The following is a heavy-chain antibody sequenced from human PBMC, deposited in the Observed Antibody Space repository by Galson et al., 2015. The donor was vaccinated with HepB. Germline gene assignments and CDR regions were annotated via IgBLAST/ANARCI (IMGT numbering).Heavy chain of an antibody. Sequence: SLRLSCAASGFTFSRYAMHWVRQAPGKGLEWVAVISYDGSNKYYADSVKGRFTISRDNSKNTLYLQMNSLRAEDTAVYYCARDRLAAAGPFDIWGQGTMVTVSS. CDR3: ARDRLAAAGPFDI. CDR2: ISYDGSNK. J-gene: IGHJ3*02. D-gene: IGHD6-13*01. CDR1: GFTFSRYA. V-gene: IGHV3-30-3*01.